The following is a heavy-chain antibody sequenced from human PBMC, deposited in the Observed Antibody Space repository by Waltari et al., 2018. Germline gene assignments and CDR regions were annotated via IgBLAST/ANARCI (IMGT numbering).Heavy chain of an antibody. CDR1: GYTFTGYY. D-gene: IGHD2-15*01. CDR2: INPNSGGT. Sequence: QVQLVQSGAEVKKPGASVKVSCKASGYTFTGYYMHRVRQAPGQGLEWMGWINPNSGGTNYAQKFQGRVTMTRDTSISTAYMELSRLRSDDTAVYYCARGYCSGGSCYQYNWFDPWGQGTLVTVSS. J-gene: IGHJ5*02. V-gene: IGHV1-2*02. CDR3: ARGYCSGGSCYQYNWFDP.